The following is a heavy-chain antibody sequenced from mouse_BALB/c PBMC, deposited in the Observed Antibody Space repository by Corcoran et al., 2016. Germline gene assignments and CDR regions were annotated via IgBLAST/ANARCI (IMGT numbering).Heavy chain of an antibody. Sequence: EVQLQQSGPELVKPGASVKMSCKASGYTFTSYVMHWVKQKPGQGLEWTGYINPYNDGTKYNEKFKGKATLTSDKSSSTAYMELSSLTSEDSVVDYCAREGFAYWGQGTLVTVSA. CDR1: GYTFTSYV. V-gene: IGHV1S136*01. CDR2: INPYNDGT. CDR3: AREGFAY. J-gene: IGHJ3*01.